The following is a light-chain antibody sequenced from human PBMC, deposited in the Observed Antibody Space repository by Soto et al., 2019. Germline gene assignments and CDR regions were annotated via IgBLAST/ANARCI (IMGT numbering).Light chain of an antibody. CDR1: QSISRY. CDR2: VAS. V-gene: IGKV1-39*01. CDR3: QHFKSFPIT. J-gene: IGKJ5*01. Sequence: DIQMTQSPSSLSASVGDRVTITCRASQSISRYLNWYQQKPGKAPNLLIYVASSLQSEVPSRFSGSGSGTDFTLTISSLQPEDFATYYCQHFKSFPITFGQGTRLEIK.